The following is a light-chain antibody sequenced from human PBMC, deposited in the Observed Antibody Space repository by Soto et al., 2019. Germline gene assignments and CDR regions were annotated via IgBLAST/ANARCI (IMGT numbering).Light chain of an antibody. V-gene: IGKV3-20*01. CDR1: QSVSSSY. J-gene: IGKJ1*01. CDR3: QQYGNSPPWT. Sequence: EIVLTQSPGTLSLSPGERATLSCRASQSVSSSYLAWYQQKPGQAPRLLIYGASSRATGIPDRFSGSGSGTDFTLTITTLQPDDFALYYCQQYGNSPPWTFGQGPKVDIK. CDR2: GAS.